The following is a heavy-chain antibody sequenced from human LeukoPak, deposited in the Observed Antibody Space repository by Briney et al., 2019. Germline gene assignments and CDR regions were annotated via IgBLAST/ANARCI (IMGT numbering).Heavy chain of an antibody. CDR3: ATVSSGGYREFDY. J-gene: IGHJ4*02. CDR1: GYTLTELS. Sequence: ASVKVSCKVSGYTLTELSMHWVRQAPGKGLEWMGGFDPEDGETIYAQKFQGRVTMTEDTSTDTAYMELSSLRSEDTAVYYCATVSSGGYREFDYWGQRTLVTVSS. CDR2: FDPEDGET. D-gene: IGHD1-26*01. V-gene: IGHV1-24*01.